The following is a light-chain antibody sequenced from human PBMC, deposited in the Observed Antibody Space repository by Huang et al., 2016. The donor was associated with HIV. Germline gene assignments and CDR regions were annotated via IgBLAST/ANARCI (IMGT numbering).Light chain of an antibody. CDR2: NAS. J-gene: IGKJ3*01. Sequence: EIVMTQSPATLSVSPGERATLSCRASQSFSSNLAWYQQKPGQAPRLLIFNASTRATGIPARFSGSGSGTEFTLTISSLQSEDFAVYYCQQYNNWPPLFGPGTKVDIK. V-gene: IGKV3-15*01. CDR1: QSFSSN. CDR3: QQYNNWPPL.